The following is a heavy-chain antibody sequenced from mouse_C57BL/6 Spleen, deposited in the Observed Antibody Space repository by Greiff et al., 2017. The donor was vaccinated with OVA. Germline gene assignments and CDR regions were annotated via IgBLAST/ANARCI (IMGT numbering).Heavy chain of an antibody. V-gene: IGHV1-59*01. J-gene: IGHJ3*01. CDR2: IDPSDSYT. CDR1: GYTFTSYW. D-gene: IGHD2-5*01. Sequence: QVQLQQSGAELVRPGTSVKLSCKASGYTFTSYWMHWVKQRPGQGLEWIGVIDPSDSYTNYNQKFKGKATLTVDTSSSTAYMQLSSLTSEDSAVYYCASTYYSNYVTFAYWGQGTLVTVSA. CDR3: ASTYYSNYVTFAY.